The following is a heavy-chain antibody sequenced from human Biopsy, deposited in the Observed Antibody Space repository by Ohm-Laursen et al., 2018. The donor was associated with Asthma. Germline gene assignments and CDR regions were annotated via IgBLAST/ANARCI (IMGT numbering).Heavy chain of an antibody. CDR1: GFTFSSSW. CDR2: VNGDGRST. Sequence: SLRLSCSAPGFTFSSSWMHWVRQVPGKGLVWVSRVNGDGRSTSYADSVKGRFTISRDNAKNTLYLQMNSLRAEDTAVYYCLHGAEVGGQGILVSVSS. V-gene: IGHV3-74*01. D-gene: IGHD4-17*01. J-gene: IGHJ4*02. CDR3: LHGAEV.